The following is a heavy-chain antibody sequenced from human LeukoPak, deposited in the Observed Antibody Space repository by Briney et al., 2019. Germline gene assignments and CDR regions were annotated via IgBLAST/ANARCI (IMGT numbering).Heavy chain of an antibody. V-gene: IGHV4-59*01. Sequence: SETLSLTCTVSGGSISSYYWSWIRQPPGKGLEWIGYIYYSGSTNYNPSLKSRVTISVDTSKNQFSLKLSSVTAADTAVYYCARLTTFDAFGIWGQGTMVTVSS. D-gene: IGHD4-17*01. J-gene: IGHJ3*02. CDR2: IYYSGST. CDR1: GGSISSYY. CDR3: ARLTTFDAFGI.